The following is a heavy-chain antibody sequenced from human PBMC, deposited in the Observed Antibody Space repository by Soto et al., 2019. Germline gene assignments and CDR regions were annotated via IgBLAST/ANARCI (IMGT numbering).Heavy chain of an antibody. J-gene: IGHJ4*02. V-gene: IGHV4-39*01. CDR3: VRLGDS. CDR2: VKSSGT. CDR1: VASSSIDEYH. D-gene: IGHD3-10*01. Sequence: SESLSLTGTVSVASSSIDEYHWGWIRQPPGQGLEWIGSVKSSGTYYNPSLRSRITVSVDTSNNQFSLNLRSVTAADTATYYCVRLGDSWGQGALVTVSS.